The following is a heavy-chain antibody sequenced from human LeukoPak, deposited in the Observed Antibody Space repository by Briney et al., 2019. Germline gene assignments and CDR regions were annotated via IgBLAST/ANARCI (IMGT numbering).Heavy chain of an antibody. Sequence: SETLSLTCAVSGGSISSGTYSWSWIRLPPGKALEWIGCNYHSGSTYYNPSLRSRVTVSVDRSNNQFSLQLTSVTAADTAVYYCARADSSCYHFDFWGQGTLVTVSS. J-gene: IGHJ4*02. V-gene: IGHV4-30-2*01. CDR1: GGSISSGTYS. CDR2: NYHSGST. CDR3: ARADSSCYHFDF. D-gene: IGHD3-22*01.